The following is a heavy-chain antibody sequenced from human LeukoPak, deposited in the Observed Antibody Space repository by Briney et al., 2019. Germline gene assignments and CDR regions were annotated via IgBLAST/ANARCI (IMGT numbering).Heavy chain of an antibody. D-gene: IGHD1/OR15-1a*01. CDR1: GFTFSSYA. Sequence: GGSLRLSCAASGFTFSSYAMSWVRQAPGKGLEWVSAISGSGGSTYYADSVKGRFTISRDNSKNTLYLQMDSLRVEDTAVYFCARNTTDRPYDFWGQGTLVTVSS. J-gene: IGHJ4*02. V-gene: IGHV3-23*01. CDR2: ISGSGGST. CDR3: ARNTTDRPYDF.